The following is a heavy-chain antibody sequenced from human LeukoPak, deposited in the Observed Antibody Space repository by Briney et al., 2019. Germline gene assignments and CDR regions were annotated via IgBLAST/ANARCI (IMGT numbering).Heavy chain of an antibody. CDR3: TRGRGSYGYYFDY. CDR2: IRSKGYGGTT. Sequence: GGSLRLSCTASGFTFGEYAMPWVGQAPGRGLAGVGFIRSKGYGGTTEYDASVKGRFTISRDDSKSIAYLQIDSLKTEDTAVYYCTRGRGSYGYYFDYWGQGTLVTVSS. D-gene: IGHD1-26*01. CDR1: GFTFGEYA. J-gene: IGHJ4*02. V-gene: IGHV3-49*04.